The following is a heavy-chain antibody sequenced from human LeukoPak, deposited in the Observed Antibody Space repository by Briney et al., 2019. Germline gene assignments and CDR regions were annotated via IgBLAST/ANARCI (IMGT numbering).Heavy chain of an antibody. CDR3: AKDAGWVGGYYFDY. V-gene: IGHV3-43*01. J-gene: IGHJ4*02. D-gene: IGHD6-19*01. CDR2: ISWDGGST. Sequence: GGSLRLSCAASGFTFDDYTMHWVRQAPGKGMEWVSLISWDGGSTYYADSVKGRFTISRDNSKSSLYLQMNSLRTEDTALYYCAKDAGWVGGYYFDYWGQGTLVTVSS. CDR1: GFTFDDYT.